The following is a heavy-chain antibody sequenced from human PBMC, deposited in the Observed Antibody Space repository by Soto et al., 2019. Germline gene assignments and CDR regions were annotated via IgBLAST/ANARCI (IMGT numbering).Heavy chain of an antibody. J-gene: IGHJ5*02. CDR2: IIPIFGTA. V-gene: IGHV1-69*13. CDR3: ARATNPRTGYCTNGVCYTGWFDP. CDR1: GCTFSSYA. Sequence: SVKGSCKASGCTFSSYAISWVRQAPGQGLEWMGGIIPIFGTANYAQKFQGRVTITADESTSTAYMELSSLRSEDTAVYYCARATNPRTGYCTNGVCYTGWFDPWGQGTLVTVSS. D-gene: IGHD2-8*01.